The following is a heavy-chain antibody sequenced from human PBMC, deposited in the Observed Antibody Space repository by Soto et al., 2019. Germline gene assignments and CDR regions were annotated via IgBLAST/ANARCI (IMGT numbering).Heavy chain of an antibody. D-gene: IGHD5-12*01. J-gene: IGHJ4*02. CDR1: GSIFRSYG. CDR3: AKGAGRDSGYDYMLHY. Sequence: QVHLVESGGGVVQPGRSLRLSCVASGSIFRSYGMHWVRQAPGKGLEWMAVISNDGSNIHYADSVKGRFTISRDNSKNTLYLQVNSLRAEDTAVYYCAKGAGRDSGYDYMLHYWGQGTLVTVSS. V-gene: IGHV3-30*18. CDR2: ISNDGSNI.